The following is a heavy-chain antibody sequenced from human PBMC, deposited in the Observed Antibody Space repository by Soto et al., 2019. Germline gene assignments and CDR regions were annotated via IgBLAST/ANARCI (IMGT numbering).Heavy chain of an antibody. CDR2: ISTSSSTI. J-gene: IGHJ6*02. D-gene: IGHD1-26*01. CDR1: AFTSRAFG. V-gene: IGHV3-48*02. Sequence: EVQLVESGGGLVQPGGSLRLSCVASAFTSRAFGMHGVRQVPGRGLGWVSYISTSSSTIYYADSVKGRFTISRDSAKSSLYLQMNSLRDEDTAVYYCARGWGYRHYYGMDVWGQGTTVTVSS. CDR3: ARGWGYRHYYGMDV.